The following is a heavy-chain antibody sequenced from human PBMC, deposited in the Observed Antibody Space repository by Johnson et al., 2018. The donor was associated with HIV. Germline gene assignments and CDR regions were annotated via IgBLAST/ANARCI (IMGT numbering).Heavy chain of an antibody. J-gene: IGHJ3*02. D-gene: IGHD2-15*01. CDR3: ARGYCSGGSCYSEYAFDI. Sequence: VQLVESGGGLVQPGGSLRLSCAASGFTFSSYWMSWVRQAPGKGLEWVANIKQDGSEKYYVDSVKGRFTISRDNAKNSLYLQMGSLSAEDTAVYYCARGYCSGGSCYSEYAFDIWGQGTMVTVSS. CDR2: IKQDGSEK. CDR1: GFTFSSYW. V-gene: IGHV3-7*04.